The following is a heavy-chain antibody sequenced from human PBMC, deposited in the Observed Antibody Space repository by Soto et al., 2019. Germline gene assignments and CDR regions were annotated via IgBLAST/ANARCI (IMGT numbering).Heavy chain of an antibody. CDR2: IIPFFGTS. CDR1: GGTFSSYP. Sequence: QVQLVQSGAEVKKPGSSVKVSCGASGGTFSSYPINWVRQAPGQGLEWMGGIIPFFGTSNYAHKFQGRVTITADDSTSTAYMELRSLRSEDTAVYYCARVGHSTNYGMAVWGQGTTVTVSS. CDR3: ARVGHSTNYGMAV. J-gene: IGHJ6*02. D-gene: IGHD1-26*01. V-gene: IGHV1-69*01.